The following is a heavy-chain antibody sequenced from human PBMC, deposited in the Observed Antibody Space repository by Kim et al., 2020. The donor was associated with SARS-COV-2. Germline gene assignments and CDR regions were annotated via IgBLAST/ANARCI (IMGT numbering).Heavy chain of an antibody. D-gene: IGHD6-19*01. Sequence: SVKGRFTISRDNSKNTLYLQMNSLRAEDTAVYYCARGSQYSSGWYGAFDIWGQGTMVTVSS. J-gene: IGHJ3*02. V-gene: IGHV3-30*01. CDR3: ARGSQYSSGWYGAFDI.